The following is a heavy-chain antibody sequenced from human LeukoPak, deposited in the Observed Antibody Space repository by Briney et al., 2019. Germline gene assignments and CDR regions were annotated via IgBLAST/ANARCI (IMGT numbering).Heavy chain of an antibody. D-gene: IGHD5-24*01. CDR2: IYYTGNT. CDR3: ARDRLQLQS. V-gene: IGHV4-59*01. Sequence: PSETLSLTCTVSGGSISYYYWNWIRQPSGKGLEWIGYIYYTGNTNYNPSLKSRVTISVDTSKNQFSLKLSSVTAADTAVYYCARDRLQLQSWGQGTLVTVSS. CDR1: GGSISYYY. J-gene: IGHJ5*02.